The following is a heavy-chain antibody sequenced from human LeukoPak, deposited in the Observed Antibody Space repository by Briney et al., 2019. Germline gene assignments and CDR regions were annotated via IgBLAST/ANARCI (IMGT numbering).Heavy chain of an antibody. Sequence: GGSLRLSCVVSGFNVSSNYMSWVRQAPGKGLEWVSVIYSGGSTYYADSVKGRFTISRDNSRNTLYLQMNSPRADDTAVYYCAGETGATAGTALGNWGQGTLVTVSS. V-gene: IGHV3-53*01. CDR1: GFNVSSNY. D-gene: IGHD6-13*01. CDR3: AGETGATAGTALGN. J-gene: IGHJ4*02. CDR2: IYSGGST.